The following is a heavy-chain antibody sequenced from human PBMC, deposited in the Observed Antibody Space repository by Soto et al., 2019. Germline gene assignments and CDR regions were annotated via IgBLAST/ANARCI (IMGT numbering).Heavy chain of an antibody. CDR3: ARDSGVVVIPSNWFDP. J-gene: IGHJ5*02. CDR2: IIPIFGTA. V-gene: IGHV1-69*13. CDR1: GGTFSSYA. D-gene: IGHD3-22*01. Sequence: SVKLSCKASGGTFSSYAISWVRQAPGQGLEWMGGIIPIFGTANYAQKFQGRVTITADESTSTAYMELSSLRSEDTAVCFCARDSGVVVIPSNWFDPWGQGTLVTVSS.